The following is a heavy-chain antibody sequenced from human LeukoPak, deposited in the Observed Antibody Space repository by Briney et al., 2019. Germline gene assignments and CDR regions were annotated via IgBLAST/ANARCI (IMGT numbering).Heavy chain of an antibody. CDR2: IPHDGSNA. J-gene: IGHJ5*02. Sequence: GGSLRLSCAASGFTFSSYGMHWVRQAPGKGLEWVAAIPHDGSNAYYADSVKGRFTISRDDSKNTQYLQMNSLRIEDSAVYYCATGSDFYYASWGQGTLVTVSS. CDR3: ATGSDFYYAS. D-gene: IGHD3-3*01. CDR1: GFTFSSYG. V-gene: IGHV3-30*19.